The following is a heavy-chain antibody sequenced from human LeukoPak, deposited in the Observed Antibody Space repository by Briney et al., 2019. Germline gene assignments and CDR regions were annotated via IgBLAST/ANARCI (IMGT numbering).Heavy chain of an antibody. CDR2: MNPNTGNT. CDR3: ASARGVGPPLGLDF. J-gene: IGHJ4*02. CDR1: GYTFH. V-gene: IGHV1-8*01. D-gene: IGHD1-26*01. Sequence: ASVKVSCKASGYTFHIDWVRQAAGQGLEWMGWMNPNTGNTVYARKFQGSVTMTRNISIYTTYLEVNSLTYEDTAVYYCASARGVGPPLGLDFWGQGTLVTVSP.